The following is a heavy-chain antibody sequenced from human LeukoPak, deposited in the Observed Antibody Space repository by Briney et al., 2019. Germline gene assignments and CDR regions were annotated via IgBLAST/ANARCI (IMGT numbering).Heavy chain of an antibody. V-gene: IGHV7-4-1*02. Sequence: ASVKVSCKASGYTLTTYAMNWVRQAPGQGLEWMGWINTDTGNPTYAQGFTGRFVFSLDTSVSTAYLQISSLKAEDTAVYYCARGYCSGGSCPTFIDYWGQGTLVTVSS. CDR2: INTDTGNP. D-gene: IGHD2-15*01. J-gene: IGHJ4*02. CDR1: GYTLTTYA. CDR3: ARGYCSGGSCPTFIDY.